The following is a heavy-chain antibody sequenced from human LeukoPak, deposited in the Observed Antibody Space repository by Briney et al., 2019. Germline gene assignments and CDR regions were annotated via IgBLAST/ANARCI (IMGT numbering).Heavy chain of an antibody. V-gene: IGHV1-18*01. CDR3: ARGLGNLRRGYYYGMDV. CDR2: MGAYNGET. J-gene: IGHJ6*02. D-gene: IGHD7-27*01. Sequence: ASVKVSCKASGYTLTTYGISWVRQAPGQGLEWMGWMGAYNGETNYAQKLQGRVTMTTDKSTSTAYMELRSLRSDDTAVYYCARGLGNLRRGYYYGMDVWGQGTTVTVSS. CDR1: GYTLTTYG.